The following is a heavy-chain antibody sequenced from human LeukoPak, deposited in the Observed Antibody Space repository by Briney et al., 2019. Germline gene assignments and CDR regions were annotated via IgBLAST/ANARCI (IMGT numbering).Heavy chain of an antibody. Sequence: PSETPSLTCAVYGGSFSGYYWSWIRQPPGKGLEWIGEINHSGSTNYNPSLKSRVTISVDTSKNQFSLKLSSVTAADTAVYYCARVAVGAYFDYWGQGTLVTVSS. V-gene: IGHV4-34*01. CDR3: ARVAVGAYFDY. CDR2: INHSGST. CDR1: GGSFSGYY. J-gene: IGHJ4*02. D-gene: IGHD1-26*01.